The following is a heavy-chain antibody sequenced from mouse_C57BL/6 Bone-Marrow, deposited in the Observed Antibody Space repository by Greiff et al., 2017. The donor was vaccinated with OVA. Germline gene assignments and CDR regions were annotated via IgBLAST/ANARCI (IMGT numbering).Heavy chain of an antibody. CDR2: IDPSDSDT. D-gene: IGHD2-1*01. V-gene: IGHV1-52*01. Sequence: VQLQQPGAELVRPGSSVKLSCKASGYTFTSYWMHWVKQRPIQGLEWIGNIDPSDSDTHYNQKFKDKATLTVDKSSSTAYMQLSSLTSEDSAVYYCARDGNYLYYFDYWGQGTTLTVSS. J-gene: IGHJ2*01. CDR3: ARDGNYLYYFDY. CDR1: GYTFTSYW.